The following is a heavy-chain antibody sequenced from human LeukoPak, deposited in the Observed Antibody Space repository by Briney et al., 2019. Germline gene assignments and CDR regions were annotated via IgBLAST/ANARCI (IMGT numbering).Heavy chain of an antibody. V-gene: IGHV3-48*01. CDR2: ISSSSSTI. CDR1: GFTFSSYS. D-gene: IGHD3-22*01. J-gene: IGHJ4*02. CDR3: ARGYYDSSGYYYGYFDY. Sequence: GGSLRLSCAASGFTFSSYSMNWVRQAPGKGLEWVSYISSSSSTIYYADSVKGRFTISRDNAKNSLYLQMNSLRAEDTAVYYCARGYYDSSGYYYGYFDYWGQGTLVTVSS.